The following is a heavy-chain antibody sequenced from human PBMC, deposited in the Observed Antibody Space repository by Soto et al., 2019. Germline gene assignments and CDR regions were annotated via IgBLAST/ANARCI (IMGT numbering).Heavy chain of an antibody. Sequence: TSETLSLTCAVSGGSISSSNWWSWVRQPPGKGLEWIGEIYHSGSTNYNPSLKSRVTISVDKSKNQFSLKLSSVTAADTAVYYCARENYYGSGTVHYVGMDVWGQGTTVTVSS. D-gene: IGHD3-10*01. CDR2: IYHSGST. V-gene: IGHV4-4*02. CDR1: GGSISSSNW. J-gene: IGHJ6*02. CDR3: ARENYYGSGTVHYVGMDV.